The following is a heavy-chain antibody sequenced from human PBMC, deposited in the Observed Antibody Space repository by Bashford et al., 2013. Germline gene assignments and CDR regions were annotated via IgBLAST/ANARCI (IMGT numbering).Heavy chain of an antibody. D-gene: IGHD6-19*01. CDR2: VTAFIGKA. J-gene: IGHJ4*02. CDR1: GYIFTDFG. Sequence: ASVKVSCKTSGYIFTDFGVTWVRQAPGQGLEWLGWVTAFIGKAIYAEKFQGRVTLTSDTTTRTVYMELNSLTPDDTAVYYCARDGPGHIAVAGGGWTYWGQGTLVTVSS. CDR3: ARDGPGHIAVAGGGWTY. V-gene: IGHV1-18*01.